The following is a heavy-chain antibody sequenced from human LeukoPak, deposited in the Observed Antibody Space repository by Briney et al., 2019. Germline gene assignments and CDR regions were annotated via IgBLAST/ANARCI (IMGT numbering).Heavy chain of an antibody. Sequence: GGSLRLSCAASGFTFSSYSMNWVRQAPGKGLEWVSSISSSSSYIYYADSVKGRFTTSRDNAKNSLYLQMNSLRAEDTAVYYCGRGPKAGGPHHDMDVWGRGTTVTVSS. CDR3: GRGPKAGGPHHDMDV. CDR2: ISSSSSYI. CDR1: GFTFSSYS. V-gene: IGHV3-21*01. J-gene: IGHJ6*02. D-gene: IGHD2-15*01.